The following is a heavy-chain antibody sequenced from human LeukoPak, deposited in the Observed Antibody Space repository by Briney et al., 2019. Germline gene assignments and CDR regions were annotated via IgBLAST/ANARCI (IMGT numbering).Heavy chain of an antibody. J-gene: IGHJ6*03. CDR3: ARGHSSSWYYYYYYMDV. D-gene: IGHD6-13*01. CDR1: GFTFSTYA. CDR2: IIGSGGRT. V-gene: IGHV3-23*01. Sequence: GGSLRLSCAASGFTFSTYAMSWVRQAPGKGLEWASSIIGSGGRTNYADSVKGRFSISRDNSKNTLYLQMNSLRAEDTAVYYCARGHSSSWYYYYYYMDVWGKGTTVTVSS.